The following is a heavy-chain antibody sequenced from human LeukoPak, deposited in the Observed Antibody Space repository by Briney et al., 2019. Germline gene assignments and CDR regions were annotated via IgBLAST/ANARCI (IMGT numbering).Heavy chain of an antibody. Sequence: SETLSLSCTVSGGSISSGDYYWSWIRQPPGKGLEWIGYIYYSGSTYYNPSLKSRVTISVDTPKNQFSLKLSSVTAADTAVYYCARGDPWRLPNDIWGQGTMVTVSS. CDR2: IYYSGST. V-gene: IGHV4-30-4*01. CDR1: GGSISSGDYY. CDR3: ARGDPWRLPNDI. D-gene: IGHD5-24*01. J-gene: IGHJ3*02.